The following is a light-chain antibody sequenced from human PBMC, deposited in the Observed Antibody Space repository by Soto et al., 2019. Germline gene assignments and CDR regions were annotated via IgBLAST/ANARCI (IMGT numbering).Light chain of an antibody. Sequence: EIVLTQSPATLSLSPGERATLSCRVSQSVSSNFLAWYQQKPGQAPRLLIYGASNRATGIPDRFSGSGSGTDFTLTISRLEPEDFAVYYCQQYGSSPRTFGQGTKVDI. CDR1: QSVSSNF. J-gene: IGKJ1*01. CDR2: GAS. CDR3: QQYGSSPRT. V-gene: IGKV3-20*01.